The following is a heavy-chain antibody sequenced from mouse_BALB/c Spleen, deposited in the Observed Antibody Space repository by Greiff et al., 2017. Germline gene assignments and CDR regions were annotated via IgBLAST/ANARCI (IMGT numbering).Heavy chain of an antibody. Sequence: QVQLKESGPGLVAPSQSLSITCTVSGFSLTGYGVNWVRQPPGKGLEWLGMIWGDGSTDYNSALKSRLSISKDNSKSQVFLKMNSLQTDDTARYYCARNSNYYGNYFDYWGQGTTLTVSS. CDR1: GFSLTGYG. J-gene: IGHJ2*01. D-gene: IGHD2-1*01. CDR3: ARNSNYYGNYFDY. CDR2: IWGDGST. V-gene: IGHV2-6-7*01.